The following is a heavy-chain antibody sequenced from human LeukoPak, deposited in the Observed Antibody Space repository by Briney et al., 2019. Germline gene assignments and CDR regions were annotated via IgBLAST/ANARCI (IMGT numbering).Heavy chain of an antibody. V-gene: IGHV3-13*01. J-gene: IGHJ4*02. CDR2: SDSTGDT. D-gene: IGHD3-10*02. Sequence: GRSLRPSCAASGFTFSSHDMYWGRQTGKRLEWGGASDSTGDTYYVDSVKGRFTISRETVKNSLSLQMNSLRVGDTGVYYCARGKTGDDYVVFDYWGQGVLVTVSS. CDR1: GFTFSSHD. CDR3: ARGKTGDDYVVFDY.